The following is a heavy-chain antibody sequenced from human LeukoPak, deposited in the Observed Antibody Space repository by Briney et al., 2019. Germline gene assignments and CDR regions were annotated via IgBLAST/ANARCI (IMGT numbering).Heavy chain of an antibody. V-gene: IGHV4-34*01. J-gene: IGHJ4*02. D-gene: IGHD5-18*01. CDR3: AGAHSYGRPHYFDY. CDR1: GGSFSGYY. CDR2: INHSGST. Sequence: PSETLSLTCAVYGGSFSGYYWSWIRQPPGKGLEWIGEINHSGSTNYNPSLKSRVTISVDTSKNQFSLKLSSVTAADTAVYYCAGAHSYGRPHYFDYWGQGTLVTVSS.